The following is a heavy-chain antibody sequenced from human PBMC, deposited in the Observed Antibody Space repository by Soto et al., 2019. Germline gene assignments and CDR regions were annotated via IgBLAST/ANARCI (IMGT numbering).Heavy chain of an antibody. V-gene: IGHV3-23*01. Sequence: DVQLLESGGDLVQPGGSLRLSCAASGFTFSSYAMRWVRQAPGKGLEWVSSMSGAGRSSYDADSVKGRFTISRDNSKNTLYLQMNNLRAEDTDLYYCAKGPIFGVENIYDYWGQGTLVTVSS. CDR1: GFTFSSYA. D-gene: IGHD3-3*01. CDR2: MSGAGRSS. CDR3: AKGPIFGVENIYDY. J-gene: IGHJ4*02.